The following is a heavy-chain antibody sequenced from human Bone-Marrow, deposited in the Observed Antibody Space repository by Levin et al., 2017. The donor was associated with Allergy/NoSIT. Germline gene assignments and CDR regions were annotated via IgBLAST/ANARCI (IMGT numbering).Heavy chain of an antibody. D-gene: IGHD5-12*01. CDR3: ARVRFRGVATIWSGLDY. Sequence: GSLRLSCAASGFTFSSYGMHWVRQAPGKGLEWVAVIWYDGSNKYYADSVKGRFTISRDNSKNTLYLQMNSLRAEDTAVYYCARVRFRGVATIWSGLDYWGQGTLVTVSS. V-gene: IGHV3-33*01. J-gene: IGHJ4*02. CDR1: GFTFSSYG. CDR2: IWYDGSNK.